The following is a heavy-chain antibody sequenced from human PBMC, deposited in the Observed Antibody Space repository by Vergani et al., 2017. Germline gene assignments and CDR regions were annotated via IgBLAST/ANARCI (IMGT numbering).Heavy chain of an antibody. V-gene: IGHV1-69*01. CDR2: IIPIFGTA. CDR1: GGTFSSYA. J-gene: IGHJ6*03. CDR3: ARGPSIVATIDYYYYYMDV. Sequence: QVQLVQSGAEVKKPGSSVKVSCKASGGTFSSYAISWVRQAPGQGLEWMGGIIPIFGTANYAQKFQGRVTITADESTSTAYMELSSLRSEDTAVYYCARGPSIVATIDYYYYYMDVWGKGTTVTVSS. D-gene: IGHD5-12*01.